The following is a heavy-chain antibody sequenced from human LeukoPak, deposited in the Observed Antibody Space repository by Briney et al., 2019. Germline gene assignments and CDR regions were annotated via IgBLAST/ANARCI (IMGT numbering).Heavy chain of an antibody. J-gene: IGHJ4*02. CDR3: AKGGVLWFGELLRFDY. CDR1: GFTFSSHA. V-gene: IGHV3-23*01. CDR2: ISGSGGST. D-gene: IGHD3-10*01. Sequence: GGSLRLSCAASGFTFSSHAMSWVRQAPGKGLEWVSAISGSGGSTYYADSVKGRFTISRDNSKNTLYLQMNSLRAEDTAVYYCAKGGVLWFGELLRFDYWGQGTLVTVSS.